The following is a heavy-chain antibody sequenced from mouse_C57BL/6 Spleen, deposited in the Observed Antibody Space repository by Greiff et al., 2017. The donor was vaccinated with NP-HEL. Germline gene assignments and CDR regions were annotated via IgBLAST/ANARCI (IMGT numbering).Heavy chain of an antibody. CDR2: IDPSDSYT. D-gene: IGHD1-1*01. V-gene: IGHV1-59*01. J-gene: IGHJ2*01. Sequence: QVQLQQPGAELVRPGTSVKLSCKASGYTFTSYWMHWVKQRPGQGLEWIGVIDPSDSYTNYNQKFKGKATLTVDTSSSTDYMQLSSLTSEDSAVYYCASRTTVVAYYFDYWGQGTTLTVSS. CDR1: GYTFTSYW. CDR3: ASRTTVVAYYFDY.